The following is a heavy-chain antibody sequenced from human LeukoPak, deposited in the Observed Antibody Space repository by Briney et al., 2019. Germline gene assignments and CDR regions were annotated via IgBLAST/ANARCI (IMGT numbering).Heavy chain of an antibody. D-gene: IGHD6-6*01. CDR3: AHRLAYSSSFDMDV. V-gene: IGHV2-5*01. J-gene: IGHJ6*02. CDR1: GISLSSRGVG. CDR2: NYWNDDK. Sequence: SGPTLVKPTQTLTLTCTFSGISLSSRGVGVGWIRHPPGKALERLALNYWNDDKGYSPSLRSRLTITKDTSKNQVVLTMTNMDPVDTATYYCAHRLAYSSSFDMDVWGQGTTVTVSS.